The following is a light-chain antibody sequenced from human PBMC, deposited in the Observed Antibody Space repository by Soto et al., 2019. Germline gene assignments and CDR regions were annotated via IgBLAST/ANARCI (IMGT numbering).Light chain of an antibody. CDR1: QSVSDN. CDR2: GAS. CDR3: QQSNNWPYT. J-gene: IGKJ2*01. V-gene: IGKV3-15*01. Sequence: EIVMTQSPATLSVSPGERVTLSCRASQSVSDNLAWYQQKPGQAPRLLIYGASTRATTIPARFSGSGSGTEFTLTISSLQSEDFAVYYCQQSNNWPYTFGQGTKLDNK.